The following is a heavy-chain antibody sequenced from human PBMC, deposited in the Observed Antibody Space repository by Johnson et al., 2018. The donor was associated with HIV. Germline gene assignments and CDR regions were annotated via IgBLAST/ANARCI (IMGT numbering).Heavy chain of an antibody. CDR2: MYSGGST. CDR3: ARDSASSYYDSSAKGGAFDI. Sequence: VQLVESGGGLIQPGGSLRLSCAASGFTVSSNYMSWVRQAPGKGLEWVSVMYSGGSTYYADSVKGRFTISSANSKNTLYLQMNSLRAEDTAVYYCARDSASSYYDSSAKGGAFDIWGQGTMVTVSS. V-gene: IGHV3-53*01. D-gene: IGHD3-22*01. CDR1: GFTVSSNY. J-gene: IGHJ3*02.